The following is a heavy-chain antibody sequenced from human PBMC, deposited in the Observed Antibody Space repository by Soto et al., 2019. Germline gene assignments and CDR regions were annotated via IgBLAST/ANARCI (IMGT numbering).Heavy chain of an antibody. V-gene: IGHV3-7*03. CDR3: ARESSGYYRYYYYYGMDV. D-gene: IGHD3-22*01. CDR1: GFTFSSYW. J-gene: IGHJ6*02. CDR2: IKQDGSEK. Sequence: PGGSLRLSCAASGFTFSSYWMSWVRQAPGKGLEWVANIKQDGSEKYYVDSVKGRFTISRDNAKNSLYLQMNSLRAEDTVVYYCARESSGYYRYYYYYGMDVWGQGTTVTVSS.